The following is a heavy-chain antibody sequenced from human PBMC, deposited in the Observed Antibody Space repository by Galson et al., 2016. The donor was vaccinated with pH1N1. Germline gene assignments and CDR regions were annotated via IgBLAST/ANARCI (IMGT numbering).Heavy chain of an antibody. Sequence: SVKVSCKASGYSFIVHYMHWVRQAPGHGLEWMGWINPSSGDTKYAQNFQGRVTLTRDTSISTAYMELSSLTSDDPAVYYCATGSGNSWFDPWGQGTLVTVSS. J-gene: IGHJ5*02. V-gene: IGHV1-2*02. CDR2: INPSSGDT. CDR1: GYSFIVHY. CDR3: ATGSGNSWFDP. D-gene: IGHD3-10*01.